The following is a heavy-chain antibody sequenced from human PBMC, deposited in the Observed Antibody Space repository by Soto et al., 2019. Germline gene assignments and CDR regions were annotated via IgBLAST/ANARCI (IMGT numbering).Heavy chain of an antibody. D-gene: IGHD3-9*01. Sequence: KPXGSLLLSCAASGFTFSSYSMNWVRQAPGKGLKWVSSISSSSSYIYYADSVKGRFTISRDNAKSSLYLQMNSLRAEDTAVYYCARAMAVLRYFDWFPPFDYWGQGTLVTVSS. CDR3: ARAMAVLRYFDWFPPFDY. V-gene: IGHV3-21*01. CDR2: ISSSSSYI. J-gene: IGHJ4*02. CDR1: GFTFSSYS.